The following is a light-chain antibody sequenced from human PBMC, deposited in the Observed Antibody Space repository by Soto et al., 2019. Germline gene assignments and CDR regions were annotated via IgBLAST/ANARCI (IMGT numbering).Light chain of an antibody. Sequence: QSVLTQPPSESGDPGQRVTISCTGSSSNIGAGHDVHWYQQLPGTAPKLLIYTNSNRPSGVPDRFSGSKSGTSASLAITGLQAEDEADYYCQSYDSSLSGYVFGTGTKLTVL. CDR2: TNS. J-gene: IGLJ1*01. V-gene: IGLV1-40*01. CDR1: SSNIGAGHD. CDR3: QSYDSSLSGYV.